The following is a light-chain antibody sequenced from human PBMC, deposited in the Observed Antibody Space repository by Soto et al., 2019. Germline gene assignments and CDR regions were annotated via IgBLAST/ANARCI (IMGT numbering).Light chain of an antibody. Sequence: SYELTQPPSVSVSPGQTARITCSGDALPKQYAYWYQQKPGQAPVLVIYKDSERPSGIPERFSGSSSGTTVTLTISGVQAEDEADYYCQSADSSGNWVFGGGTQVTVL. CDR2: KDS. CDR1: ALPKQY. J-gene: IGLJ3*02. CDR3: QSADSSGNWV. V-gene: IGLV3-25*03.